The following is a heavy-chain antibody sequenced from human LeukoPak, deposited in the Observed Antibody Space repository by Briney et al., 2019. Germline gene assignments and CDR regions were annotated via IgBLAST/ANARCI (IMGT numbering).Heavy chain of an antibody. Sequence: GGSLRLSCAASGFTFASYAMTWVRQAPGKGLEWVSSISATDGSTYYADSVRGRFTVSRDNSKNTLFLQMNSLRAEDTALYYCVACSSASCYGDRFDPWGQGTLVTVSS. V-gene: IGHV3-23*01. D-gene: IGHD2-2*01. CDR1: GFTFASYA. CDR2: ISATDGST. J-gene: IGHJ5*02. CDR3: VACSSASCYGDRFDP.